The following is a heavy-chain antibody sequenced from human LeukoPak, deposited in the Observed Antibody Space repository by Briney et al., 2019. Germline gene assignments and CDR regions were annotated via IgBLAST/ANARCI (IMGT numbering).Heavy chain of an antibody. CDR3: ARGRDSDYAFDY. V-gene: IGHV3-21*01. J-gene: IGHJ4*02. CDR2: ISSGSTNI. Sequence: GGSLRLSCAASGFTFSSYTINCVRQAPGKGLERVSSISSGSTNIYYADSVKGRFTISRDNAKNSLYLQMNSLRDEDTAVYYCARGRDSDYAFDYWGQGTLVTVSS. CDR1: GFTFSSYT. D-gene: IGHD4-17*01.